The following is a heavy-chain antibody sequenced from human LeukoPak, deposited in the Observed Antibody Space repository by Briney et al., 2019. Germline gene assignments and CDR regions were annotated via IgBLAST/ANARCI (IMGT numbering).Heavy chain of an antibody. CDR2: ISHSGST. V-gene: IGHV4-4*02. CDR3: AREYYVWGSYRSEGGFDP. Sequence: SGTLSLTCAISGASMTSSNWWSWVRQPPGKGLEWIGEISHSGSTNYNPSLKSRVTISVDTSKNQFSLKLTSVTAADTAVYYCAREYYVWGSYRSEGGFDPWGQGTLVTVSS. D-gene: IGHD3-16*02. J-gene: IGHJ5*02. CDR1: GASMTSSNW.